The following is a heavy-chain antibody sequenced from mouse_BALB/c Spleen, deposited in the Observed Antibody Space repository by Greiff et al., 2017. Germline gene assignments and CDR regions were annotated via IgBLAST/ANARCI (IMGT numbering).Heavy chain of an antibody. J-gene: IGHJ2*01. Sequence: VKLMESGAELVRPGTSVKVSCKASGYAFTNYLIEWVKQRPGQGLEWIGVINPGSGGTNYNEKFKGKATLTADKSSSTAYMQLSSLTSDDSAVYFCARIGITTADYWGQGTTLTVSS. D-gene: IGHD1-2*01. CDR3: ARIGITTADY. CDR2: INPGSGGT. V-gene: IGHV1-54*01. CDR1: GYAFTNYL.